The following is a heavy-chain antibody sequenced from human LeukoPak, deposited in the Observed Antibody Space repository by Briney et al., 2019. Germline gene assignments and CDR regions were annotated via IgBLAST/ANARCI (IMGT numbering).Heavy chain of an antibody. J-gene: IGHJ4*02. CDR1: GYALTELS. D-gene: IGHD1-26*01. CDR3: ATLIVGATNGQDY. V-gene: IGHV1-24*01. CDR2: FDPEDGET. Sequence: SVKVSCKVSGYALTELSMHWMRQAPGKGLEWMGGFDPEDGETIYAQKFQGRVTMTEDTSTDTAYMELSSLRSEDTAVYYCATLIVGATNGQDYWGQGTLVTVSS.